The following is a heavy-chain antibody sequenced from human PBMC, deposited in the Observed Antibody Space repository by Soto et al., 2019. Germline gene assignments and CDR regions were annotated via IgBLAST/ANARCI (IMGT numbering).Heavy chain of an antibody. CDR2: IYYTGNT. V-gene: IGHV4-31*03. CDR1: GGSVSSGSYY. Sequence: SETLSLTCTVSGGSVSSGSYYWSWIRQHPGRGLEWIGYIYYTGNTYYNPSLKSRLAISVDTSKNQFSLKLTSVTAADTAMYFCARAERFPRSWFDTWGQGTQVTAPQ. CDR3: ARAERFPRSWFDT. J-gene: IGHJ5*02. D-gene: IGHD3-10*01.